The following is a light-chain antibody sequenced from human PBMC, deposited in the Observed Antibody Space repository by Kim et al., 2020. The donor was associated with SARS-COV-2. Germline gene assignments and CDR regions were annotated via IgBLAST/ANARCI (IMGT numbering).Light chain of an antibody. CDR1: SSDVGRYNS. J-gene: IGLJ2*01. CDR3: CSYAGRYTWI. Sequence: QSALTQPRSVSGSPGQSVTISCTGTSSDVGRYNSVSWYQQHPGKAPKLMISDVTDRPSGVPDRFSGFKSGNTASLTISGLQAEDEADYYCCSYAGRYTWIFGGGTKLTVL. CDR2: DVT. V-gene: IGLV2-11*01.